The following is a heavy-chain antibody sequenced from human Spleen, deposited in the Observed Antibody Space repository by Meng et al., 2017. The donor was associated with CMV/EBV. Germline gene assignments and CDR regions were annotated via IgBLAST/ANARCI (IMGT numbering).Heavy chain of an antibody. CDR1: YTFTNFY. V-gene: IGHV1-46*01. D-gene: IGHD1-26*01. Sequence: YTFTNFYMHWVRQAPGQGLEWMGIINPSGGSTSYTQKFQGRVTMTSDTSTDTIYMELSSLRSEDTAVYYCARESVEGKTGRGGSYVAWGQGTLVTVSS. J-gene: IGHJ4*02. CDR2: INPSGGST. CDR3: ARESVEGKTGRGGSYVA.